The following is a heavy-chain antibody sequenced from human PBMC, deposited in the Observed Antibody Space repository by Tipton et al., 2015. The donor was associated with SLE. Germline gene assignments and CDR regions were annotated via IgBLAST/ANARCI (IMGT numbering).Heavy chain of an antibody. J-gene: IGHJ3*02. CDR2: IKEDGSDK. V-gene: IGHV3-7*03. D-gene: IGHD5-24*01. CDR1: GFSFSGFW. Sequence: SLRLSCAASGFSFSGFWMSWVRQAPGKGLEWVANIKEDGSDKDYVDSVKGRFTISRDNAKNSLYLQMNSLRAEDTAVYYCARKVNGQRWLQWGAFDIWGQGTMVTVSS. CDR3: ARKVNGQRWLQWGAFDI.